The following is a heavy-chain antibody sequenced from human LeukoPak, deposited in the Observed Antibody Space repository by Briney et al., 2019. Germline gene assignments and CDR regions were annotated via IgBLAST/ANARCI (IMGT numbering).Heavy chain of an antibody. CDR2: MNPNSANT. Sequence: ASVKVPCKASGYTFTTYDINWVRQATGQGLEWMGWMNPNSANTGYAQKFQGRVTMTRNTSISTAYMELSSLRSEDTAVYYCARVPAGDYYCGMDVWGQGTTVTVSS. CDR1: GYTFTTYD. CDR3: ARVPAGDYYCGMDV. D-gene: IGHD2-2*01. J-gene: IGHJ6*02. V-gene: IGHV1-8*01.